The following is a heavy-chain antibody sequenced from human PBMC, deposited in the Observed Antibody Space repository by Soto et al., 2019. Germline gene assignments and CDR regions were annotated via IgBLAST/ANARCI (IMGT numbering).Heavy chain of an antibody. Sequence: QLQLVQSGAEVKERGSSVKISCKTSGGNFNTYALTWVRQAPGQGLEWIGGIIPMFDIKNVAQRFLGRVTLNADDSMTTAYMEMTSLRSDDTAVYYCAKEAGDHWGQGTLVTVSS. V-gene: IGHV1-69*01. D-gene: IGHD3-10*01. CDR3: AKEAGDH. J-gene: IGHJ4*02. CDR1: GGNFNTYA. CDR2: IIPMFDIK.